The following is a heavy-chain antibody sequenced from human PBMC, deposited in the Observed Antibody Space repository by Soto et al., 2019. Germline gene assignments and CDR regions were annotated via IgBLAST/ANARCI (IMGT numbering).Heavy chain of an antibody. Sequence: QVQLVQSGAEVKKPGASVKVSCKASGYTFTSYDINWVRQATGQGLEWMGWMNPNSGNTGYAQKFQGRVTMTMNTSMSTAYLEPSSLRSEETAVYYCARERSAGTGRFDTWGQGNLVTVSS. CDR1: GYTFTSYD. CDR2: MNPNSGNT. CDR3: ARERSAGTGRFDT. V-gene: IGHV1-8*01. J-gene: IGHJ5*02. D-gene: IGHD6-13*01.